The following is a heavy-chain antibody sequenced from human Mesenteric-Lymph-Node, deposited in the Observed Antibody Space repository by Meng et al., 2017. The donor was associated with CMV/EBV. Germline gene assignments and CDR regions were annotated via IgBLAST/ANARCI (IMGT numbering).Heavy chain of an antibody. V-gene: IGHV3-23*03. CDR1: GFIFNSFA. D-gene: IGHD3/OR15-3a*01. J-gene: IGHJ5*02. Sequence: GESLKISCAGSGFIFNSFAMSWVRQAPGKGLEWVAVIYSGGSTRKYADSVKGRFTISRDDSKNTLYLQMNSLRAEDTAVYYCAKSYTGYYTSWGQGTLVTVSS. CDR3: AKSYTGYYTS. CDR2: IYSGGSTR.